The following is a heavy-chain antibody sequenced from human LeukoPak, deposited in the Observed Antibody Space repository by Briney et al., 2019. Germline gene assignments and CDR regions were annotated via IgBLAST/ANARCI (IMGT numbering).Heavy chain of an antibody. CDR2: LNPSSGDT. J-gene: IGHJ4*02. Sequence: GASVTVSFKASGYTFTVHYMHWVRQAPGQGLQWMGWLNPSSGDTKYAQNFQGRVTMTRDTSITTAYMQLNSLRSADTAVYFCARTDSDWNHEITFWGQGTLVTVSS. CDR1: GYTFTVHY. V-gene: IGHV1-2*02. CDR3: ARTDSDWNHEITF. D-gene: IGHD1-1*01.